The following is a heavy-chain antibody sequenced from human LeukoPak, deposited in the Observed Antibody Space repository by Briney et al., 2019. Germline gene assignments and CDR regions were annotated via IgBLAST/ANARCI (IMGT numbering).Heavy chain of an antibody. D-gene: IGHD1-26*01. CDR1: GATMYDNY. V-gene: IGHV4-59*01. CDR3: ARVGGSYYWYFDL. CDR2: IYYSGST. J-gene: IGHJ2*01. Sequence: SETLSLTCSVSGATMYDNYWSWIRQSPGKGLGWIGYIYYSGSTNYNPSLKSRVTISVDTSKNQFSLKLSSVTAADTAVYYCARVGGSYYWYFDLWGRGTLVTVSS.